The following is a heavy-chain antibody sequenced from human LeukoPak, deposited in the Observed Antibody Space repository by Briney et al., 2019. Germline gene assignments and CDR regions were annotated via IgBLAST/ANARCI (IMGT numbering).Heavy chain of an antibody. D-gene: IGHD2-15*01. CDR2: ISSSGSTI. J-gene: IGHJ4*02. CDR3: AREEFGRCSGGSCQPTDSFDY. V-gene: IGHV3-48*03. Sequence: GGSLRLSCAASGFTFSSYEMNWVRQAPGKGLEWVSYISSSGSTIYYADSVKGRFTISRDNAKNSLYLQMNSLRAEDTAVYYCAREEFGRCSGGSCQPTDSFDYWGQGTLVTVSS. CDR1: GFTFSSYE.